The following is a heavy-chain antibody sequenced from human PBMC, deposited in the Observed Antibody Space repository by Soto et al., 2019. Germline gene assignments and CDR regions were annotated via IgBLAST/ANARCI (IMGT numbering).Heavy chain of an antibody. V-gene: IGHV3-23*01. Sequence: EVQLLESGGGLVQAGGSLRLSCAASGFTLSSYSMFCVRQAPGKGLEWVSAISPGSDYIYYADSVKGRFTISRDNSESTLYLQMSSLGADDTAVYYCAQGRQSGGVCSLIDSWGQGNMVTVSS. CDR2: ISPGSDYI. CDR1: GFTLSSYS. CDR3: AQGRQSGGVCSLIDS. D-gene: IGHD2-21*02. J-gene: IGHJ4*02.